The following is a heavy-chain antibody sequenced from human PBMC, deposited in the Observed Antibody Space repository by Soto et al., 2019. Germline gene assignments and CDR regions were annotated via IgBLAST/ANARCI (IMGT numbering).Heavy chain of an antibody. D-gene: IGHD5-12*01. CDR3: ARDYYRFNSGYGFSMDV. J-gene: IGHJ6*02. CDR1: GFTFSSYW. Sequence: PGGSLRLSCAASGFTFSSYWMHWVRQAPGKGLEWVAVISYDGSNKYYADSVKGRFTISRDNSKNTLYLQMNSLRAEDTAVYYCARDYYRFNSGYGFSMDVWGQGTTVTVSS. CDR2: ISYDGSNK. V-gene: IGHV3-30-3*01.